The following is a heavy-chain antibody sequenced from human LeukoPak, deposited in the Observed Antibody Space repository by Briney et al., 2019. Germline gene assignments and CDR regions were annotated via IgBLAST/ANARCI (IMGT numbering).Heavy chain of an antibody. Sequence: SGTLSLTCAVSSGSISSSNWWSWVRQPPGKGLEWIGEIYHSGSTNYNPSLKSRVTISVDKSKNQFSLKLNSVTAADTAVYYCARWLSGYANFDYWGQGTLVTVSS. CDR2: IYHSGST. D-gene: IGHD5-12*01. J-gene: IGHJ4*02. V-gene: IGHV4-4*02. CDR1: SGSISSSNW. CDR3: ARWLSGYANFDY.